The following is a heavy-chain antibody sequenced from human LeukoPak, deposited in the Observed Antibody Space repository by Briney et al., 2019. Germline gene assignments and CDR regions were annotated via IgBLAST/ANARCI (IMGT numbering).Heavy chain of an antibody. CDR2: IKSKTDPGPT. V-gene: IGHV3-15*07. CDR3: ITPLPYSAQ. J-gene: IGHJ4*02. CDR1: GFSIVRAW. D-gene: IGHD2-21*01. Sequence: GGSLRLSCAASGFSIVRAWMNWVRQAPGKGLEWVGRIKSKTDPGPTDYAAPVKDRFSISRDDSKSMTYLQMNSLKTEDTAVYYCITPLPYSAQGGQGTLVTVSS.